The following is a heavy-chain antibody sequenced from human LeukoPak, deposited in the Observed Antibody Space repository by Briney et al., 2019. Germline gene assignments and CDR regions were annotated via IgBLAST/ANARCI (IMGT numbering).Heavy chain of an antibody. CDR2: INPNSGGT. Sequence: ASVKVSCKASGYTFTGYYMHWVRQAPGQGLEWMGWINPNSGGTNYAQKFQGRVTMTRDTSISTAYMELSRLRSDDTAVYYCARGPRTDGSGSYYPFDYWGQGTLVTVSS. V-gene: IGHV1-2*02. D-gene: IGHD3-10*01. CDR3: ARGPRTDGSGSYYPFDY. J-gene: IGHJ4*02. CDR1: GYTFTGYY.